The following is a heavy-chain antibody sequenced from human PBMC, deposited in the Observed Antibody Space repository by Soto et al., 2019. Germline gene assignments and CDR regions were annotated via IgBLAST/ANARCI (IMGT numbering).Heavy chain of an antibody. CDR3: ARTTPLVVRGVIIGNGFDP. CDR1: GLTFSSYS. Sequence: GGSVKLSCAASGLTFSSYSNNRVRKTTGKGLEWVSSISSSSSYIYYADSVKGRFTISRDNAKNSLYLQMNSLSAEDTAVYYCARTTPLVVRGVIIGNGFDPWGQGTLVTVSS. J-gene: IGHJ5*02. D-gene: IGHD3-10*01. V-gene: IGHV3-21*01. CDR2: ISSSSSYI.